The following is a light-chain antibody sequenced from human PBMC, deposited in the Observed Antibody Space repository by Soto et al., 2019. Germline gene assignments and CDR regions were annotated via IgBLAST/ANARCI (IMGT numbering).Light chain of an antibody. V-gene: IGKV1-5*03. CDR2: RAS. CDR1: QNINKY. CDR3: QQFNSYAPIT. Sequence: DIQMTQSPSILSASVGDRVTITCRASQNINKYLAWYQHKPGEAPKLLIHRASSLEDGVPSRFSGSGSGTEFTLTINGLQPDDFATYYCQQFNSYAPITFGQGTRLEMK. J-gene: IGKJ5*01.